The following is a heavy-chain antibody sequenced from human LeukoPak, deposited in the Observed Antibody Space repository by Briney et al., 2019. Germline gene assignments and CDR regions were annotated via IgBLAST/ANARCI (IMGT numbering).Heavy chain of an antibody. CDR1: GYTFTSYY. CDR3: ARRNYYDSSGYNASDI. V-gene: IGHV1-46*01. J-gene: IGHJ3*02. CDR2: INPSGGST. Sequence: ASVKVSCKASGYTFTSYYMHWVRQAPGQGLEWMGIINPSGGSTSYAQKFQGRVTMTRDMSTSTVYMELSSLRSEDTAVYYCARRNYYDSSGYNASDIWGQGTMVTVSS. D-gene: IGHD3-22*01.